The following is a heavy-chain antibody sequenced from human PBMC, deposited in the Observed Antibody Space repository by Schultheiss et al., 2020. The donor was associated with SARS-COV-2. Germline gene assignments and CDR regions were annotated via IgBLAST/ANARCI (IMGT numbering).Heavy chain of an antibody. V-gene: IGHV4-61*02. CDR1: GGSISSGGYY. CDR2: IYTSGST. D-gene: IGHD2-15*01. Sequence: SQTLSLTCTVSGGSISSGGYYWSWIRQHPGKGLEWIGRIYTSGSTNYNPSLKSRVTISVDTSKNQFSLKLNSVTAADTAVYYCATEESWWRALLWGPGTLVTVSS. J-gene: IGHJ4*02. CDR3: ATEESWWRALL.